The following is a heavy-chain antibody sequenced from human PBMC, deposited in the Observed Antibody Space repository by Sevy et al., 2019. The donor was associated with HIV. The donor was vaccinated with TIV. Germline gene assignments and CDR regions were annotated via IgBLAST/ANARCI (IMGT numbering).Heavy chain of an antibody. CDR2: FDPKDDKT. Sequence: ASVKVSCKVSGYTLTQLSMHWVRQAPGKGLEWMGTFDPKDDKTIYAQKFQGRVTMTEDKSTDTAYMELSSLRSEDTAMFYCATTKDYYDNSGYPFDYWGQGTLVTVSS. CDR1: GYTLTQLS. CDR3: ATTKDYYDNSGYPFDY. V-gene: IGHV1-24*01. D-gene: IGHD3-22*01. J-gene: IGHJ4*02.